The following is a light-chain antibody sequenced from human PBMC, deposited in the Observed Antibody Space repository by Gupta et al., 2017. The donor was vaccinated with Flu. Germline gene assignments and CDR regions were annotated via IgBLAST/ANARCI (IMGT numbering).Light chain of an antibody. V-gene: IGKV2-30*01. Sequence: PVTLGQPASISCRSSQSLVNSDGNTYLSWFQQRPGQSPRRLIYMVSKRDYGVPDRFSGSGSGTDFTLKSSRGEAEDVGVYYVMECTQSNTFGQGTKMEIK. CDR2: MVS. J-gene: IGKJ2*01. CDR3: MECTQSNT. CDR1: QSLVNSDGNTY.